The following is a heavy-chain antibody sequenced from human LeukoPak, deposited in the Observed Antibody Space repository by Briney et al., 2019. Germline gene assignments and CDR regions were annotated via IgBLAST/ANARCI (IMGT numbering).Heavy chain of an antibody. Sequence: PGGSLRLSCAASGFTLRSYAMSWVRQGVRQASGKGLEWVASMSGSGGSTYYADSVKGRFTISGDNSKNTLYLQVNSLRAEDTAVYYCAAGIMWELRECWFDPWGQGTLVTVSS. D-gene: IGHD1-26*01. CDR1: GFTLRSYA. CDR3: AAGIMWELRECWFDP. V-gene: IGHV3-23*01. J-gene: IGHJ5*02. CDR2: MSGSGGST.